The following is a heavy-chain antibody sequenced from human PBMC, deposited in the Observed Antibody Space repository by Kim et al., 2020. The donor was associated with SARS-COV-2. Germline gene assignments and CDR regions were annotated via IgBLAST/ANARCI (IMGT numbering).Heavy chain of an antibody. D-gene: IGHD3-10*01. J-gene: IGHJ2*01. CDR3: ARDPGSPFDL. CDR2: ST. Sequence: STYCAISVKGRFTISRNNSKNTLYLKMNSLRAEDTAVYYCARDPGSPFDLWGRGTLVTVSS. V-gene: IGHV3-53*01.